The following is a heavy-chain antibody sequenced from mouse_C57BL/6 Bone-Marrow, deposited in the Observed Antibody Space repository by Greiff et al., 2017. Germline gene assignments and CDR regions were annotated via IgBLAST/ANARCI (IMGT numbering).Heavy chain of an antibody. J-gene: IGHJ2*01. CDR2: ISSGSSTI. V-gene: IGHV5-17*01. CDR3: GGGSNYFDY. CDR1: GFTFSDYG. D-gene: IGHD5-1*01. Sequence: EVMLVESGGGLVKPGGSLKLSCAASGFTFSDYGMHWVRQAPEKGLEWVAYISSGSSTIYYADTVKGRFTISRDNAKNTLFLQMTRLRSEDTAMYYCGGGSNYFDYWGQGTTLTVSS.